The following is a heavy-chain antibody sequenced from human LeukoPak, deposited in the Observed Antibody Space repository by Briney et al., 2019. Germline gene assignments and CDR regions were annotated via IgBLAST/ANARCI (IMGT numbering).Heavy chain of an antibody. CDR2: ISYDGSNK. Sequence: GGSLRLSCVASGFTFSNYWMHWVRQAPGKGLEWVAVISYDGSNKYYADSVKGRFTISRDNSKNTLYLQMNSLRAEDTAVYYCARGPSAYDFWSGRKYYFDYWGQGTLVTVSS. V-gene: IGHV3-30-3*01. D-gene: IGHD3-3*01. J-gene: IGHJ4*02. CDR1: GFTFSNYW. CDR3: ARGPSAYDFWSGRKYYFDY.